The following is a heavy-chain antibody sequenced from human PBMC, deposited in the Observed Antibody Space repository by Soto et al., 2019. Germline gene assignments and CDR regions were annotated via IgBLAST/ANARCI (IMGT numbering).Heavy chain of an antibody. CDR3: ARLPYYYDSSGYLIH. J-gene: IGHJ4*02. Sequence: ASVKVSCKASGYTFTSYGISWVRQAPGQGPEWMGWISAYNGNTNYAQKLQGRVTMTTDTSTSTAYMELRSLRSDDTAVYYCARLPYYYDSSGYLIHWGQGTLVTVSS. D-gene: IGHD3-22*01. CDR2: ISAYNGNT. V-gene: IGHV1-18*04. CDR1: GYTFTSYG.